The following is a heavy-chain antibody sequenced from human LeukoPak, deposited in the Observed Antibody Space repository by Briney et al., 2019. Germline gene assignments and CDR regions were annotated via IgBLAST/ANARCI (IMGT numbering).Heavy chain of an antibody. CDR3: ARATLGGVLGY. V-gene: IGHV3-11*01. Sequence: NPGGSLRLSCVASGFTFSDYYMSWIRQAPGKGLEWVSYISETGNTIYYADSVRDRFTVSRDNAKNSLYLQVNSLRAEDTAVYYCARATLGGVLGYWGQGTLVTVPS. CDR1: GFTFSDYY. J-gene: IGHJ4*02. CDR2: ISETGNTI. D-gene: IGHD3-16*01.